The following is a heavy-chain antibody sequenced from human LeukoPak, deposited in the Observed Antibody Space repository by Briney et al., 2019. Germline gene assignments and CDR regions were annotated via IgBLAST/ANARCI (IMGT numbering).Heavy chain of an antibody. CDR3: ARGGTSCCYFDY. J-gene: IGHJ4*02. CDR1: GFTFSSYE. Sequence: QPGGSLRLSCAASGFTFSSYEMNWVRQAPGKGLEWVSYISSSGSTIYYADSVKGRFNISRDNAKNSMYLQMNILRAEDTAVYYCARGGTSCCYFDYWGQGTLVSVSS. D-gene: IGHD2-2*01. CDR2: ISSSGSTI. V-gene: IGHV3-48*03.